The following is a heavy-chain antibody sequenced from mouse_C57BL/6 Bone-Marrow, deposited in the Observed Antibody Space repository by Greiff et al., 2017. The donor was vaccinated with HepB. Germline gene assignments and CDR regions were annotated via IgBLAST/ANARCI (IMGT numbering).Heavy chain of an antibody. J-gene: IGHJ2*01. Sequence: DVKLQESGGGLVQPGGSMKLSCVASGFTFSNYWMNWVRQSPEKGLEWVAQIRLKSDNYATHYAESVKGRFTISRDDSKSSVYLQMNNLRAEDTGIYYCTATGRYFDYWGQGATLTVSS. CDR3: TATGRYFDY. V-gene: IGHV6-3*01. D-gene: IGHD4-1*01. CDR2: IRLKSDNYAT. CDR1: GFTFSNYW.